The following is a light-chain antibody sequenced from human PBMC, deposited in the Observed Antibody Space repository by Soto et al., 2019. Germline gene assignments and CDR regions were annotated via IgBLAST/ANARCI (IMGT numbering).Light chain of an antibody. CDR1: QSINTH. J-gene: IGKJ4*01. CDR2: LAS. V-gene: IGKV1-39*01. Sequence: DIQMTQGPPSLSASVGDRLTITCRASQSINTHLHWYQQKPGKAPKLLIRLASSLQGGVPSRFSGSGSGTDFTLTINNLQPEDFAIYYCLQTYETPPTFGGGTKVDIK. CDR3: LQTYETPPT.